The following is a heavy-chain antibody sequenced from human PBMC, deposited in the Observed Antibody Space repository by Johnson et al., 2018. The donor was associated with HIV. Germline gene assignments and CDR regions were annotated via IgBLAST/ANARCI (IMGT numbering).Heavy chain of an antibody. V-gene: IGHV3-30*14. J-gene: IGHJ3*02. CDR3: ARDTPTGFAFDM. CDR1: GFTFSSYW. D-gene: IGHD4-11*01. CDR2: ISYDGNNR. Sequence: QVQLVESGGGLVQPGGSLRLSCAASGFTFSSYWMSWVRQAPGKGLAWVAVISYDGNNRYYADSVKGRFTISRDNSKNTLYLQMGSLTTEDMAVYYCARDTPTGFAFDMWGQGTLVTVSS.